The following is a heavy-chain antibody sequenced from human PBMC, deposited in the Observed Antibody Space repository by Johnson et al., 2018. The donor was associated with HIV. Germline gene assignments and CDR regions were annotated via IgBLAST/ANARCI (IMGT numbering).Heavy chain of an antibody. CDR1: GFTVTSNY. V-gene: IGHV3-7*01. CDR2: IKQDGSEK. CDR3: AREGGNWGRPDAFDL. D-gene: IGHD7-27*01. J-gene: IGHJ3*01. Sequence: VQLVESGGGVVQPGRSLRLSCAASGFTVTSNYMSWVRQAPGKGLEWVANIKQDGSEKYYVDSVKGRFTISRDNAKNSLYLQMNSLRVEDTAVYYCAREGGNWGRPDAFDLWGQGTMVTVSS.